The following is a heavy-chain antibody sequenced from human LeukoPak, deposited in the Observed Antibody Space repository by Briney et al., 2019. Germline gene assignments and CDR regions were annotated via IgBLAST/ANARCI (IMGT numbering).Heavy chain of an antibody. Sequence: SETLSLTCTVSGGSISSSSYYWGWIRQPPGKGLEWIGSIYYSGSTYYNPSLKSRATISVDTSKNQFSLKLSSVTAADTAVYYCARGDYYDSSGPFDYWGQGTLVTVSS. D-gene: IGHD3-22*01. CDR3: ARGDYYDSSGPFDY. CDR1: GGSISSSSYY. CDR2: IYYSGST. V-gene: IGHV4-39*07. J-gene: IGHJ4*02.